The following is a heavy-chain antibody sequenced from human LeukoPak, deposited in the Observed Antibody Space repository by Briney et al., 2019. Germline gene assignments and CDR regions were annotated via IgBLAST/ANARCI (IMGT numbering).Heavy chain of an antibody. D-gene: IGHD3-22*01. CDR3: ATVPVAIVVVPNPEYFQH. CDR1: GYTFTDSY. J-gene: IGHJ1*01. V-gene: IGHV1-69-2*01. Sequence: PMASVKASGRVFGYTFTDSYMPWVQQAPGKGLKWMGPVDPEDGETIYAEKFQGRVTITADTSTDTAYMELSSLRSEDTAVYYCATVPVAIVVVPNPEYFQHWGQGTLVTVSS. CDR2: VDPEDGET.